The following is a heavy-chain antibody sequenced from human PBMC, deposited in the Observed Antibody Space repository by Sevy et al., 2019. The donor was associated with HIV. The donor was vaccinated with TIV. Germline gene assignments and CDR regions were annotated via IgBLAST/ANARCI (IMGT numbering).Heavy chain of an antibody. CDR1: GFTFSDFY. V-gene: IGHV3-11*05. D-gene: IGHD1-7*01. CDR3: ARDRRNYAGEYFDD. J-gene: IGHJ4*02. Sequence: GGSLRLSCEVSGFTFSDFYMSWIRQAPGKGLEWVSDISSGSTYTKSADSVKGRFTISRDNAKNSLYLQMNSLRVEDMAVYYCARDRRNYAGEYFDDWGQGTLVTVSS. CDR2: ISSGSTYT.